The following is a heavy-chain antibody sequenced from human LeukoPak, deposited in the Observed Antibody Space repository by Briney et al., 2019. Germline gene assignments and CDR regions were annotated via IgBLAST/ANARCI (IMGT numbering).Heavy chain of an antibody. V-gene: IGHV3-21*01. CDR3: AREDYGDYLPMVDY. Sequence: GGSLRLSCAASGFTFSSYSMNWVRQAPGKGLEWVPSISSSSSYIYYADSVKGRFTISRDNAKNSLYLQMNSLRAEDTAVYYCAREDYGDYLPMVDYWGQGTLVTVSS. J-gene: IGHJ4*02. CDR1: GFTFSSYS. D-gene: IGHD4-17*01. CDR2: ISSSSSYI.